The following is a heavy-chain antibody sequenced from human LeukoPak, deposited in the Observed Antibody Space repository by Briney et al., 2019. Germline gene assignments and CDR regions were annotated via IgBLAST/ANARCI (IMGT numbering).Heavy chain of an antibody. CDR2: ISSTGTYI. D-gene: IGHD4-11*01. V-gene: IGHV3-21*01. J-gene: IGHJ4*02. CDR1: GFTFSSSTFGSYT. CDR3: ARDQDYSTGFDY. Sequence: SGGSLRLSCATSGFTFSSSTFGSYTMNWVRQAPGKGLEWVSSISSTGTYIYYTDSVKGRFTISRDIANSLLYLQMNSLRADDTAVYYCARDQDYSTGFDYWGQGTLVTVSS.